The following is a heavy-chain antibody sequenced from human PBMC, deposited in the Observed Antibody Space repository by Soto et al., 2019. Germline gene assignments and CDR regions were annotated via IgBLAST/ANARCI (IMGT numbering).Heavy chain of an antibody. D-gene: IGHD3-10*01. CDR3: ARDRYGSGSSHAFDI. Sequence: EVQLVESGGGLVQPGGSLRLYCAASGFTFNGYGINWVRQAPGKGLEWVSYISSSGSTIYYADAVKGRFTISRDNAKNSLYLQMNSLRAEDTAIYYCARDRYGSGSSHAFDILGQGTMVTVSS. J-gene: IGHJ3*02. V-gene: IGHV3-48*01. CDR1: GFTFNGYG. CDR2: ISSSGSTI.